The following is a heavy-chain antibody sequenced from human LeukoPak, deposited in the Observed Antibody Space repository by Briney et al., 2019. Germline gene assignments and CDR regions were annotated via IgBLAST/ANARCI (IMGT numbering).Heavy chain of an antibody. Sequence: GGSLRLSCAASGFTFSDYAMSWGRQAPGKGLEWVSHISGSGDSTYYADSVKGRFTISRDNSKNALYLQMNSLRAEHTAVYYCAKDLRTFYDSRGYYSPFAYWGQGTLVTVSS. CDR2: ISGSGDST. D-gene: IGHD3-22*01. CDR3: AKDLRTFYDSRGYYSPFAY. CDR1: GFTFSDYA. J-gene: IGHJ4*02. V-gene: IGHV3-23*01.